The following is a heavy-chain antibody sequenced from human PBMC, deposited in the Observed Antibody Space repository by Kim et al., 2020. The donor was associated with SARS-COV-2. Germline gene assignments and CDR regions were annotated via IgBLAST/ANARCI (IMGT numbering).Heavy chain of an antibody. V-gene: IGHV4-59*01. J-gene: IGHJ3*02. Sequence: SETLSLTCTVSGGSISSYYWSWIRQPPGKGLEWIGYIYYSGSTNYNPSLKSRVTISVDTSKNQFSLKLSSVTAADTAVYYCARDGSTGYYYDSSGPLWAFDIWGQGTMVTVSS. D-gene: IGHD3-22*01. CDR1: GGSISSYY. CDR2: IYYSGST. CDR3: ARDGSTGYYYDSSGPLWAFDI.